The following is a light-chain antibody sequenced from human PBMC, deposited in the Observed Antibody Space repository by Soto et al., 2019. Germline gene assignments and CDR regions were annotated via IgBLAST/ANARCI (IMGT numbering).Light chain of an antibody. CDR1: QSVSNN. Sequence: EIVMTQSPATLSVSPGERATLSCRASQSVSNNLAWYQQKPGQGPWLLMYGASTRATGIPARFSGSGSGTEFTLPISSLQSEDSAVYCCQQYNEWPLTFGPGTKLDIK. CDR3: QQYNEWPLT. J-gene: IGKJ3*01. V-gene: IGKV3-15*01. CDR2: GAS.